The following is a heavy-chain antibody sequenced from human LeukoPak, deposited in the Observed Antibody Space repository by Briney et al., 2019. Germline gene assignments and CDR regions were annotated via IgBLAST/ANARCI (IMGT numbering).Heavy chain of an antibody. J-gene: IGHJ4*02. CDR2: ISSSSSYI. CDR3: ASYSYGDYVLDY. V-gene: IGHV3-21*01. CDR1: GFTFSSYA. Sequence: PGGSLRLSCAASGFTFSSYAMSWVRQAPGKGLEWVSAISSSSSYIYYADSVKGRFTISRDNAKNSLYLQMNSLRAEDTAVYYCASYSYGDYVLDYWGQGTLVTVSS. D-gene: IGHD4-17*01.